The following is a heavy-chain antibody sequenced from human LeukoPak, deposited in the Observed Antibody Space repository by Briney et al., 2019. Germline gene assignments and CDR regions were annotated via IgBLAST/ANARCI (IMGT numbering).Heavy chain of an antibody. V-gene: IGHV4-39*01. J-gene: IGHJ4*02. Sequence: SETLSLTYTVSGGSISSSSYYWGGLCEPPGKGLEWIGSIYYSGGTYYNPSLKSRVTISVDTSKNQFSLKQSSVTAADTAVYHCATLYTPMAAFAYWGQGTLVIVSS. CDR3: ATLYTPMAAFAY. D-gene: IGHD5-18*01. CDR1: GGSISSSSYY. CDR2: IYYSGGT.